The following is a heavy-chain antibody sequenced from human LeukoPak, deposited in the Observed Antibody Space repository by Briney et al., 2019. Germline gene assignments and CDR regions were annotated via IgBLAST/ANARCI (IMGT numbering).Heavy chain of an antibody. Sequence: ASVKVSCKASGYTFTSYGISWVRQAPGQGLEWMGWISAYNGNTNYAQKLQGRVTMTTDTSTSTAYMELRSLRSDDTAVYYCARDVVGATTPSYFDYWGQGTLATVSS. V-gene: IGHV1-18*01. CDR3: ARDVVGATTPSYFDY. D-gene: IGHD1-26*01. CDR2: ISAYNGNT. CDR1: GYTFTSYG. J-gene: IGHJ4*02.